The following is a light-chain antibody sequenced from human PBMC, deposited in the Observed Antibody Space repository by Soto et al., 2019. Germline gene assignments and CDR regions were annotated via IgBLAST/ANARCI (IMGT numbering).Light chain of an antibody. V-gene: IGKV1-5*01. CDR1: QSLNSL. CDR3: LQDINYPWT. J-gene: IGKJ1*01. Sequence: DIQMTPSPSTLSASVVDRVTITCRASQSLNSLLAWYQQKPGKPPKVLIYGASNLQSGVPPRFSGSGSGTDFTLAISSLRPEDSATYYCLQDINYPWTFGQGTKVDIK. CDR2: GAS.